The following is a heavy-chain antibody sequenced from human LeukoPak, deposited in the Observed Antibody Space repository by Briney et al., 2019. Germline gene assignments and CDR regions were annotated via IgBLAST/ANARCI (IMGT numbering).Heavy chain of an antibody. J-gene: IGHJ4*02. CDR3: VKEEMGTFHFEK. D-gene: IGHD3-9*01. V-gene: IGHV4-39*01. Sequence: SETLSLTCTVSGGSISRSSYYWGWIRQPPGKGLEWTGSIYYSGKTYYSPSLKRRATISVDTSKNQFFLKLSSVTAADTAVYYCVKEEMGTFHFEKWGQGTLVTVSS. CDR1: GGSISRSSYY. CDR2: IYYSGKT.